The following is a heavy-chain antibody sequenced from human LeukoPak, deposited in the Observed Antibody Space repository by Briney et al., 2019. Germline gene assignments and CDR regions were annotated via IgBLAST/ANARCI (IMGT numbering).Heavy chain of an antibody. CDR3: AGRAGYYFDY. V-gene: IGHV3-33*01. J-gene: IGHJ4*02. CDR2: IWYDGTNK. CDR1: GFTFSSYG. Sequence: GGSLRLSCAASGFTFSSYGMHWVRQAPGKGLEWVALIWYDGTNKYYADSVKGRFTISRDNSKNTLYLQMNSLRAEDTAVYYCAGRAGYYFDYWGQGTLVTVPS.